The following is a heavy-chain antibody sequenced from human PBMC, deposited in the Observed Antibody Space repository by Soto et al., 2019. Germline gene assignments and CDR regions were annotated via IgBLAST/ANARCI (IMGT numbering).Heavy chain of an antibody. CDR1: GGTFGNSA. CDR2: IVPMFGTA. CDR3: ARDGDPQSAFWSGPLGGGRFDP. Sequence: QVQPVQSGAEVKKPGSSVNVSCKTSGGTFGNSAVTWVRQAPGQGLEWLGGIVPMFGTANYAQKFPGRVTITADESTIPAYMQLNSLKTDDTAVYYCARDGDPQSAFWSGPLGGGRFDPWGQGTLVTVS. D-gene: IGHD3-3*01. V-gene: IGHV1-69*12. J-gene: IGHJ5*02.